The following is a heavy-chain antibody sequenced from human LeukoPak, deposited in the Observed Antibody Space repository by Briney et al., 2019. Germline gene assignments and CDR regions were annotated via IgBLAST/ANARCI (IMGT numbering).Heavy chain of an antibody. V-gene: IGHV1-46*01. CDR2: INPRGGST. D-gene: IGHD6-25*01. CDR3: ARVGITAATADY. Sequence: ASVKVSCKASGYTFTSCAMNWVRQAPGQGPEWMGIINPRGGSTDYAQKFQGRVTMTSDTSTSTVYMELNSLRSEDTAVYFCARVGITAATADYWGQGTLVTVSS. J-gene: IGHJ4*02. CDR1: GYTFTSCA.